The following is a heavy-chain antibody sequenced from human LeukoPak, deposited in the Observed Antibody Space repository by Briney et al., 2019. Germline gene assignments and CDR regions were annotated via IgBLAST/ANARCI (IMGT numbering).Heavy chain of an antibody. CDR3: ATGNDILTSFYE. D-gene: IGHD3-9*01. CDR2: ISWNSVDI. V-gene: IGHV3-9*01. CDR1: GGTFDDYA. J-gene: IGHJ4*02. Sequence: SGGSLRLSCVLSGGTFDDYAMHWVRRSPGRGLEWVSGISWNSVDIVYTASVRGRFTISRDNAKNSSYLQMNNLRPEDTALYYCATGNDILTSFYEWGLGTLVTVSS.